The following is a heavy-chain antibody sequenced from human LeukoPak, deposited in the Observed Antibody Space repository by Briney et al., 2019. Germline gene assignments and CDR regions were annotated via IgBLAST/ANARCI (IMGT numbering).Heavy chain of an antibody. J-gene: IGHJ4*02. CDR1: GYTFTRYY. CDR2: INPTSGGT. V-gene: IGHV1-2*02. CDR3: ASLDMASPLDFDS. D-gene: IGHD2-2*03. Sequence: GASVKVSCKASGYTFTRYYMHWVRQAPGQGLEWMGWINPTSGGTNYAQHSQGRVTMTRDTSLSPAYMELSRLRSDDHAAYYCASLDMASPLDFDSWGQGTLVTVSS.